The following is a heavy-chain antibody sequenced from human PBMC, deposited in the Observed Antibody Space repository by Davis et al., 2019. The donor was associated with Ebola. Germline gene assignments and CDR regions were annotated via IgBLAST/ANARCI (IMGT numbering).Heavy chain of an antibody. CDR1: GYTFTGYY. J-gene: IGHJ6*02. CDR3: ARDSYSSGWYGFAGYYGMDV. D-gene: IGHD6-19*01. V-gene: IGHV1-2*04. CDR2: INPNSGGT. Sequence: ASVKVSCKASGYTFTGYYMHWVRQAPGQGLEWMGWINPNSGGTNYAQKFQGWVTMTRDTSISTAYMELSRLRSDDTAVYYCARDSYSSGWYGFAGYYGMDVWGQGTTVTVSS.